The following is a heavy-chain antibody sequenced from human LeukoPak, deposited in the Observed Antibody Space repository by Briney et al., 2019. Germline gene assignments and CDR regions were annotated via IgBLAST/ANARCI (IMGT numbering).Heavy chain of an antibody. CDR2: ISGSGGST. V-gene: IGHV3-23*01. D-gene: IGHD4-17*01. CDR1: GFTFSSYA. J-gene: IGHJ3*02. Sequence: PGGSLRLSCAASGFTFSSYAMSWLRQAPGKGLEWVLAISGSGGSTYYADSVKGRFTISRDNSKNTLYLQMNSLRAEDTAVYYCARDPYGDYESDAFDIWGQGTMVTVSS. CDR3: ARDPYGDYESDAFDI.